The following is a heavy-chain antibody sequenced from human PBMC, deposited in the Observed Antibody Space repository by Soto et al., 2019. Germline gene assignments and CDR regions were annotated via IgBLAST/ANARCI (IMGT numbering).Heavy chain of an antibody. CDR2: INAGDGIT. V-gene: IGHV1-3*01. CDR1: GYTFTTYA. D-gene: IGHD3-9*01. J-gene: IGHJ4*02. Sequence: ASVKVSCKSSGYTFTTYAMHWVRQAPGQRLEWMGWINAGDGITKYSQNFQGRVTMTSDTSASTVYMELSSLRSDDTAVHYCARVTVNNVLAGPFDYWGQGTLVTVSS. CDR3: ARVTVNNVLAGPFDY.